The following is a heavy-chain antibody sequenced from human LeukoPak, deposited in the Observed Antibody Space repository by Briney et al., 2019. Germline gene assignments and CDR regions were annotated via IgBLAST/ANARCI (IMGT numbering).Heavy chain of an antibody. J-gene: IGHJ4*02. Sequence: ASVKVSFKVSGETLTEISMRWVRQAPGKGREWMGGFDPEEGEIIYAQQVEGRVVITEDQSTDTAYLEFGSMTSEDTAVYFCATLVTAYCGGDCLTYFDYWGQGTLVTVSS. V-gene: IGHV1-24*01. D-gene: IGHD2-21*02. CDR3: ATLVTAYCGGDCLTYFDY. CDR2: FDPEEGEI. CDR1: GETLTEIS.